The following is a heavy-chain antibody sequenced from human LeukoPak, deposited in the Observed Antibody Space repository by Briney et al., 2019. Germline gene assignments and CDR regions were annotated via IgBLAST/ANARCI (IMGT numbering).Heavy chain of an antibody. J-gene: IGHJ4*02. CDR1: GGSISSYY. CDR2: IYSSGST. V-gene: IGHV4-4*07. D-gene: IGHD4-17*01. CDR3: ARVFSHGDHNDY. Sequence: SETLSLTCTVSGGSISSYYWSWIRQPAGKGLEWIGRIYSSGSTNYNPSLKSRVTMSVDTSKNQFSLKVSSVTAADTAVYYCARVFSHGDHNDYWGQGTLVIVSS.